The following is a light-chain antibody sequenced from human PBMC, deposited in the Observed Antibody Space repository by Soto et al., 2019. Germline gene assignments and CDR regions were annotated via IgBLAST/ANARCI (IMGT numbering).Light chain of an antibody. CDR2: DVS. CDR1: ISDIGGYNY. CDR3: SSYATTSPLV. J-gene: IGLJ2*01. V-gene: IGLV2-14*03. Sequence: QPVLTQPASVSGSPGQSITISCTGTISDIGGYNYVGWYQHHPGKATKLLIYDVSNRPSGVSNRFSGSKSGNTASLTISGLQAEDEADYYCSSYATTSPLVFGGGTKLTVL.